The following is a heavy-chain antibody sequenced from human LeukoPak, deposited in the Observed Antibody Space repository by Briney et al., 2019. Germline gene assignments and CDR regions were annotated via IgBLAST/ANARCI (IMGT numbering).Heavy chain of an antibody. CDR2: INHSGST. CDR3: ASLGRRGSGSYYTYYYYYMDV. V-gene: IGHV4-39*07. J-gene: IGHJ6*03. Sequence: PSETLSLTCTVSGGSITSSSYYWGWIRQPPGKGLEWIGEINHSGSTNYNPSLKSRVTISVDTSKNQFSLKLSSVTAADTAVYYCASLGRRGSGSYYTYYYYYMDVWGKGTTVTVSS. D-gene: IGHD3-10*01. CDR1: GGSITSSSYY.